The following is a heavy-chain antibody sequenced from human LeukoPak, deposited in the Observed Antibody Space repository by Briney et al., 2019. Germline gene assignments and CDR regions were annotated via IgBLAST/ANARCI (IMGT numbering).Heavy chain of an antibody. V-gene: IGHV3-21*04. CDR2: ISSTSSYI. CDR1: GFTFSSY. J-gene: IGHJ4*02. Sequence: GGSLRLSCAASGFTFSSYMNWVRQAPGKGLEWVSSISSTSSYIYYADSVKGRFTISRDNAKNSLYLQMNSLRAEDTALYYCANRAVAGTLTFDYWGQGALVTVSS. D-gene: IGHD6-19*01. CDR3: ANRAVAGTLTFDY.